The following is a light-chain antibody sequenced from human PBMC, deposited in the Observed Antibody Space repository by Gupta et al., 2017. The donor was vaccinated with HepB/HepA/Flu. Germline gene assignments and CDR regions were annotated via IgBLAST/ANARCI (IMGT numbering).Light chain of an antibody. CDR2: AAS. Sequence: IQTPQSPSSLSASVGDRVTITCRASQSISSYLNWYQQKPGKAPKLLIYAASSLQSAVPSRFSGSGSVTDFTLTISSLQPEDFATYYCQQSYSTPHTFGQGTKLEIK. V-gene: IGKV1-39*01. CDR3: QQSYSTPHT. CDR1: QSISSY. J-gene: IGKJ2*01.